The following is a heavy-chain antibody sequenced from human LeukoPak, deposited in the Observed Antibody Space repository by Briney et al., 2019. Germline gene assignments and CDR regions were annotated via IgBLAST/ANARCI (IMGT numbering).Heavy chain of an antibody. CDR3: ARESGVQNMDGPDY. CDR1: GYPFTIYY. CDR2: INPIGGST. D-gene: IGHD5-24*01. V-gene: IGHV1-46*01. Sequence: GASVKVSCRASGYPFTIYYMHGVRHARGQGREWMGIINPIGGSTSYAQKFQGRVTMTRDTSTSTVYMELSSLRSEDTAVYSCARESGVQNMDGPDYWGQGTLVTVSS. J-gene: IGHJ4*02.